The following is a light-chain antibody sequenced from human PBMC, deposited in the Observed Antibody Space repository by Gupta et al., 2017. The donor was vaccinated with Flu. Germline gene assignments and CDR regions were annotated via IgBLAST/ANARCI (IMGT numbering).Light chain of an antibody. J-gene: IGLJ3*02. V-gene: IGLV2-14*02. CDR2: EGS. CDR3: SSFTGSSALL. CDR1: NSDVGSYKC. Sequence: SIAISGHGTNSDVGSYKCVSWKQQHQGKEPILIIDEGSGRPSGVSDRFSASKSGTTAFMTISGLQADDDAFYDCSSFTGSSALLFGGGTKLTVL.